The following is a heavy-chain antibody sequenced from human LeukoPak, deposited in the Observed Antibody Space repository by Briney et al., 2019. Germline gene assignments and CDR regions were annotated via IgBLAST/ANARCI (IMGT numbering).Heavy chain of an antibody. J-gene: IGHJ4*02. D-gene: IGHD3-16*02. V-gene: IGHV3-23*01. CDR2: VNGNGGST. Sequence: GGSLRLSCVASGFTFSNDLMTWVRQAPGKGLEWVSGVNGNGGSTSYADSVKGRFTIFRDNSKNTVYLQMNSLRVEDTAVYYCAKSLYGGCDYWGQGTVVTVSS. CDR1: GFTFSNDL. CDR3: AKSLYGGCDY.